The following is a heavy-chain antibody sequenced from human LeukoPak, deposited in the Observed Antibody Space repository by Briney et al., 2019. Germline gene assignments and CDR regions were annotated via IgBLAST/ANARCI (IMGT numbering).Heavy chain of an antibody. J-gene: IGHJ3*02. D-gene: IGHD4-23*01. CDR2: ISSSSYI. Sequence: PGGSLRLSCAASGFIFSSYSMNWVRQAPGKGLEWVSSISSSSYIYYADSVKGRFTISRDNAKNSLYLQMNSLRAEDTAVYYCARSLYGVNYGDAFDIWGQGTMVTVSS. CDR1: GFIFSSYS. CDR3: ARSLYGVNYGDAFDI. V-gene: IGHV3-21*01.